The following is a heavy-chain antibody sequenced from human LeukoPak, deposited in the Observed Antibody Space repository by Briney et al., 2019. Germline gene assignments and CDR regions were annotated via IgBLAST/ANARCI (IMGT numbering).Heavy chain of an antibody. D-gene: IGHD3-22*01. V-gene: IGHV3-23*01. J-gene: IGHJ6*02. CDR1: GFTFSSYA. CDR2: ISGSGGST. CDR3: AKAYYYDSSGYSQYYYYGMDV. Sequence: GGSLRLSCAASGFTFSSYAMSWVRQAPGKGLEWVSAISGSGGSTYYADSVKGWFTISRDNSKNTLYLQMNSLRAEDTAVYYCAKAYYYDSSGYSQYYYYGMDVWGQGTTVTVSS.